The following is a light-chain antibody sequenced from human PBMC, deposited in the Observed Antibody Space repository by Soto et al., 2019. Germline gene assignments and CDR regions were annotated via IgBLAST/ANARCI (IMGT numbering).Light chain of an antibody. CDR2: DAS. Sequence: EIVLTQSPATLSLSPGERATLSCRASQSVSSYLAWYQQKPGQAPRLLIYDASNRATGIPARFSGSGSGTDFTLTISSLEPEDFAVYYCQQRSNWPPFTFGTGTKVDSK. CDR1: QSVSSY. V-gene: IGKV3-11*01. CDR3: QQRSNWPPFT. J-gene: IGKJ3*01.